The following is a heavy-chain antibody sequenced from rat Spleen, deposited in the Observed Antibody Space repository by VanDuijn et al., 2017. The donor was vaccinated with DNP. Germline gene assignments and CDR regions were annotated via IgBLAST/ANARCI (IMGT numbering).Heavy chain of an antibody. CDR3: AGRPPPTRGPFDY. D-gene: IGHD1-4*01. J-gene: IGHJ2*01. V-gene: IGHV5-17*01. CDR2: IIYDGSST. Sequence: EVKLVESGGGLVQPGRSLQLSCVVSGFTFSDYAMAWVRQAPKKGLEWVATIIYDGSSTYYRDSVKGRFTISRDNAKSTLYLQMDSLRSEDTATYYCAGRPPPTRGPFDYWGQGVTVTVSS. CDR1: GFTFSDYA.